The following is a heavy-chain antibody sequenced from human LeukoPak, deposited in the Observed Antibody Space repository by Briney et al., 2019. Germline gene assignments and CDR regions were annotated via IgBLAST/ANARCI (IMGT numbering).Heavy chain of an antibody. V-gene: IGHV3-66*01. CDR1: GFTVGSNY. D-gene: IGHD6-13*01. J-gene: IGHJ4*02. Sequence: GGSLRLSCAASGFTVGSNYMSWVRQAPGKGLEWVSVIYSGGSTYYADSVKGRFTISRDNSKNTLYLQMNSLRAEDTAVYYCASAMRSSWSNYNPAFDYWGQGTLVTVSS. CDR2: IYSGGST. CDR3: ASAMRSSWSNYNPAFDY.